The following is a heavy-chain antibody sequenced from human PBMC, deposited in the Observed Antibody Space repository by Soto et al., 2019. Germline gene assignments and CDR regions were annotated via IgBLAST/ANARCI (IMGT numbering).Heavy chain of an antibody. CDR2: RSYDGSNK. Sequence: QVQLVESGGGVVQPGRSLRLSCAASGFTFSSYGMHWVRQAPGKGLEWVAVRSYDGSNKYYADSVKGRFTNSRDNSKNTLYLRMNSLRAEDTAVYYCAKDILNREDYSDYYYYGMDVWGQGTTVTVSS. CDR1: GFTFSSYG. J-gene: IGHJ6*02. V-gene: IGHV3-30*18. D-gene: IGHD2-15*01. CDR3: AKDILNREDYSDYYYYGMDV.